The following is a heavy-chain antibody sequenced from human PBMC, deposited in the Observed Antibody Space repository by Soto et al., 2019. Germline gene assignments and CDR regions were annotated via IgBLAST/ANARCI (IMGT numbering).Heavy chain of an antibody. Sequence: QVQLVESGGGVVQPGRSLRLSCAASGFTFSSYAMHWVRQAPGKGLEWLAVISYDGSNKYYADSVKGRFTISRDNSKNTLYMQMNSLRADDTAVYYCARPLWRDDYNWGYFDLWGRGTLFTVSS. J-gene: IGHJ2*01. V-gene: IGHV3-30-3*01. CDR2: ISYDGSNK. CDR1: GFTFSSYA. D-gene: IGHD4-4*01. CDR3: ARPLWRDDYNWGYFDL.